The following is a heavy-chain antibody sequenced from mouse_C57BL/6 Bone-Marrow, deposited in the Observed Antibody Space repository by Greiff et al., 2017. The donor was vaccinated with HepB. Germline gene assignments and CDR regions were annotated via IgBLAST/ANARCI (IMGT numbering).Heavy chain of an antibody. V-gene: IGHV14-4*01. D-gene: IGHD3-2*02. J-gene: IGHJ3*01. CDR1: GFNIKDDY. CDR3: TTTAQALRFAY. Sequence: VHVKQSGAELVRPGASVKLSCTASGFNIKDDYMHWVKQRPEQGLEWIGWIDPENGDTEYASKFQGKATITADTSSNTAYLQLSSLTSEDTAVYYCTTTAQALRFAYWGQGTLVTVSA. CDR2: IDPENGDT.